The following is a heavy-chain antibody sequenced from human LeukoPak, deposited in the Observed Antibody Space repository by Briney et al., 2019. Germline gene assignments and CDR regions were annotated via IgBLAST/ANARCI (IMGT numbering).Heavy chain of an antibody. V-gene: IGHV1-69*04. J-gene: IGHJ4*02. CDR2: IIPILGIA. D-gene: IGHD3-10*01. CDR3: ARAKKITMVRGRYFDY. CDR1: GGTFSSYA. Sequence: ASVKVSCKASGGTFSSYAISWVRQAPGQGLEWMGRIIPILGIANYAQKFQGRVTITADKSTSTAYMELSSLRSEDTAVYYCARAKKITMVRGRYFDYWGQGTLVTVSS.